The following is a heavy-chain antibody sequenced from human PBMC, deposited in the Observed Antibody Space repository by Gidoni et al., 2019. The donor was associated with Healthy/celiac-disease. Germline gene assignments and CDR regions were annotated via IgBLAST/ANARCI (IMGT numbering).Heavy chain of an antibody. CDR1: GGSISSGGYY. D-gene: IGHD3-3*01. CDR2: IYYSGST. V-gene: IGHV4-31*03. Sequence: QVQLQESGPGLVKPSQTLSLTCTVSGGSISSGGYYWSWIRQHPGKGLEWIGYIYYSGSTYYNPSLKSRVTISVDTSKNQFSLKLSSVTAADTAVYYCARGTTYYDFWSGYYTASVIDYWGQGTLVTVSS. CDR3: ARGTTYYDFWSGYYTASVIDY. J-gene: IGHJ4*02.